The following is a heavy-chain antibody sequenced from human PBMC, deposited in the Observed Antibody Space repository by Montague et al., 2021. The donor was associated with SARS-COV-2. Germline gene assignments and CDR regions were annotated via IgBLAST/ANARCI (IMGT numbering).Heavy chain of an antibody. V-gene: IGHV4-4*07. J-gene: IGHJ6*03. Sequence: SETLSLTCTVPGGSISSYYWSWIRQPAGKGLEWIGRIYTSGSTNYNPSLKSRVTMSVDTSKNQFSLKLGSVTAADTAVYYCAREGGITIFGVVIGSPYYYYMDVWGKGTTVTVSS. D-gene: IGHD3-3*01. CDR1: GGSISSYY. CDR3: AREGGITIFGVVIGSPYYYYMDV. CDR2: IYTSGST.